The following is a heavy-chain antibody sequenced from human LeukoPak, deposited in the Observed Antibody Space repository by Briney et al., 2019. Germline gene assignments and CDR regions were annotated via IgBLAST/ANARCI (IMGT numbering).Heavy chain of an antibody. CDR2: ISGSGGST. J-gene: IGHJ4*02. CDR3: AKDQWQWLVLDY. V-gene: IGHV3-23*01. CDR1: GFTFSSYA. D-gene: IGHD6-19*01. Sequence: GGSLRLSCAASGFTFSSYAMSWVRQAPGKGLEWVSAISGSGGSTYYADSVKGRFTISRDNSENTLYLQMNSLRAEDTAVYYCAKDQWQWLVLDYWGQGTLVTVSS.